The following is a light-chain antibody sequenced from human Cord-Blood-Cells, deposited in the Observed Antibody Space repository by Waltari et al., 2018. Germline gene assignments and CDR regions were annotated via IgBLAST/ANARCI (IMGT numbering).Light chain of an antibody. CDR1: SSDVVRCNL. CDR3: CSYAGSSTWV. Sequence: QSALTQPASVSGSPGQSITISCTVTSSDVVRCNLVSWYQQHPGKAPKLMIYEVSKRPSGVSNRFSGSKSGNTASLTISGLQAEDEADYYCCSYAGSSTWVFGGGTKLTVL. V-gene: IGLV2-23*02. CDR2: EVS. J-gene: IGLJ3*02.